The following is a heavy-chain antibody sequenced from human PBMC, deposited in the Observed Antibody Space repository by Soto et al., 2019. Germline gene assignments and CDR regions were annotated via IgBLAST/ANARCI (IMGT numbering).Heavy chain of an antibody. CDR3: AGARNTYYYYYVMDV. Sequence: LRLSCAASGFTFSSYEMNWVRQAPGKGLEWVSYISGSGDVIYYGDSVKGRSTISRDNAKNSLYLQMNSLGAEDTAVYYCAGARNTYYYYYVMDVWGQGTTVTVSS. V-gene: IGHV3-48*03. CDR1: GFTFSSYE. J-gene: IGHJ6*02. D-gene: IGHD1-1*01. CDR2: ISGSGDVI.